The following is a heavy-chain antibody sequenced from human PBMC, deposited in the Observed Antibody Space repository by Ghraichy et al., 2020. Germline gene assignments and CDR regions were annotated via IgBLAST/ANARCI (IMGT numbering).Heavy chain of an antibody. J-gene: IGHJ6*02. CDR3: VRAGYCSSTSCHYYYYGMDV. D-gene: IGHD2-2*01. V-gene: IGHV3-48*02. CDR2: ISSSSSTI. Sequence: GESLNISCAASGFTFSSYSMNWVRQAPGKGLEWVSYISSSSSTIYYADSVKGRFTISRDNAKNSLYLQMNSLRDEDTAVYYCVRAGYCSSTSCHYYYYGMDVWGQGTTVTVSS. CDR1: GFTFSSYS.